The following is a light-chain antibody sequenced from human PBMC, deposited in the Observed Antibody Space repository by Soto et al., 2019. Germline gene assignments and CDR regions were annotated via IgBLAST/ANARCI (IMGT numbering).Light chain of an antibody. J-gene: IGKJ1*01. CDR2: DAS. Sequence: EKVMTQSPATLSVSPGERATLSCRASQSVRSNLAWYQQKPGQPPRLLIYDASTRATGIPSRFSGSGSGTEFTLTISSLKSEDFAVYYCQQYDNWPRTFGQGTKLDSK. V-gene: IGKV3-15*01. CDR3: QQYDNWPRT. CDR1: QSVRSN.